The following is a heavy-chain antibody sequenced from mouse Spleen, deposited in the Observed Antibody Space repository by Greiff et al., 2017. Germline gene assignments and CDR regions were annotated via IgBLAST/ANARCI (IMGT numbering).Heavy chain of an antibody. D-gene: IGHD2-10*02. CDR2: INPGSGGT. CDR3: ARQYGNLFDY. Sequence: VQLQQSGAELVRPGTSVKVSCKASGYAFTNYLIEWVKQRPGQGLEWIGVINPGSGGTNYNEKFKGKATLTADKSSSTAYMQLSSLTSEDSAVYFCARQYGNLFDYWGQGTTLTVSS. CDR1: GYAFTNYL. V-gene: IGHV1-54*01. J-gene: IGHJ2*01.